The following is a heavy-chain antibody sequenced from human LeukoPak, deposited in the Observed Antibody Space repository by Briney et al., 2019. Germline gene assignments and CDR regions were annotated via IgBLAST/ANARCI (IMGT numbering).Heavy chain of an antibody. CDR3: ARGAVERYFDWPQHAFDI. V-gene: IGHV4-59*01. CDR1: GGSISSYY. CDR2: IYYSGST. Sequence: SETLSLTCTVSGGSISSYYWSWIRQPPGKGLEWIGYIYYSGSTNYNPSLKSRVTISVDTSKNQFSLKLSPVTAADTAVYYCARGAVERYFDWPQHAFDIWGQGTMVTVSS. J-gene: IGHJ3*02. D-gene: IGHD3-9*01.